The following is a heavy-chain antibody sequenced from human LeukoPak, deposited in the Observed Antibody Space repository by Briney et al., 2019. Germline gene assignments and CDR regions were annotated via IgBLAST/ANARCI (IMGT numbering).Heavy chain of an antibody. CDR3: ARLPYCSSTSCRPRSPPLYYYMDV. Sequence: SETLSLTCAVYGGSFSGYYWSWIRQPPGKGLEWIGEINHSGSTNYNPSLKSRVTISVDTSKNQFSLKLSSVTAADTAVYYCARLPYCSSTSCRPRSPPLYYYMDVWGKGTTVTVSS. D-gene: IGHD2-2*01. CDR1: GGSFSGYY. V-gene: IGHV4-34*01. CDR2: INHSGST. J-gene: IGHJ6*03.